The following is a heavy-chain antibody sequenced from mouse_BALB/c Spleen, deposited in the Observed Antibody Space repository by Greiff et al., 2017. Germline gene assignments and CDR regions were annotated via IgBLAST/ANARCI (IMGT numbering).Heavy chain of an antibody. Sequence: EVKLMESGAELVKPGASVKLSCTASGFNIKDTYMHWVKQRPEQGLEWIGRIDPANGNTKYDPKFQGKATITADTSSNTAYLQLSSLTSEDTAVYYCARGDYDWAWFAYWGQGTLVTVSA. V-gene: IGHV14-3*02. CDR2: IDPANGNT. CDR1: GFNIKDTY. CDR3: ARGDYDWAWFAY. D-gene: IGHD2-4*01. J-gene: IGHJ3*01.